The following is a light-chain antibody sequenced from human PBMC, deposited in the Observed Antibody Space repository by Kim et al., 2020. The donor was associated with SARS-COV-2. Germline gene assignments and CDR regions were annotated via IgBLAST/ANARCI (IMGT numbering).Light chain of an antibody. J-gene: IGLJ3*02. CDR2: YNS. CDR3: QVWNSNSDHPGV. V-gene: IGLV3-21*04. Sequence: TAARITCGGENIGSKPVQWYQQEPGQAPVLVIYYNSDRPSGIPERFSGSNSGNTATLTISRVEAGDEADYYCQVWNSNSDHPGVFGGGTKVTVL. CDR1: NIGSKP.